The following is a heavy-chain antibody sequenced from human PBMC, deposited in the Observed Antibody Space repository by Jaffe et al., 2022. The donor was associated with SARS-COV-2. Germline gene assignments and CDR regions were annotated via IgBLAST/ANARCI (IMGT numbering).Heavy chain of an antibody. CDR2: ISASGSTT. Sequence: EVQLVESGGGLVQSGGSLRLSCAASGFTFSTYAMSWVRQAPGKGLEWVSAISASGSTTYYTDSVKGRFTISRDNSKNTLYLQMNSLRAEDTAVYSCAKGLATFLMRAFHIWGQGTMVTVSP. V-gene: IGHV3-23*04. CDR3: AKGLATFLMRAFHI. D-gene: IGHD5-12*01. J-gene: IGHJ3*02. CDR1: GFTFSTYA.